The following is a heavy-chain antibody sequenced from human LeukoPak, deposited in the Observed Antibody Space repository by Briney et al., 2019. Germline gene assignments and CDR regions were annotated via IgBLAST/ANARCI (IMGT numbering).Heavy chain of an antibody. Sequence: GGSLRLSCAASGLTFSTYWMYWVRQAPGKGLVCVSRINTDGSTAVSADSVKGRFTVSRDNAKNTLYLEMNSLRAEDTAVYYCARQGIYCSGGICHFFFDHWGQGTLVTVSS. CDR2: INTDGSTA. CDR1: GLTFSTYW. CDR3: ARQGIYCSGGICHFFFDH. V-gene: IGHV3-74*01. J-gene: IGHJ4*02. D-gene: IGHD2-15*01.